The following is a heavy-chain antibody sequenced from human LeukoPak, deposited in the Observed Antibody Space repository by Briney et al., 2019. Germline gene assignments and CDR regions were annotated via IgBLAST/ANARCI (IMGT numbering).Heavy chain of an antibody. D-gene: IGHD6-19*01. Sequence: SQTLSLTCTVSGGSISSGSYYWSWIRQPAGKGLEWIGRIYTSGSTNYNPSLKSRVTISVDTSKNQFSLKLSSVTAADTAVYYCARVHLIAVAGTGLYYFDYWGQGTLVTVSS. CDR2: IYTSGST. CDR3: ARVHLIAVAGTGLYYFDY. CDR1: GGSISSGSYY. V-gene: IGHV4-61*02. J-gene: IGHJ4*02.